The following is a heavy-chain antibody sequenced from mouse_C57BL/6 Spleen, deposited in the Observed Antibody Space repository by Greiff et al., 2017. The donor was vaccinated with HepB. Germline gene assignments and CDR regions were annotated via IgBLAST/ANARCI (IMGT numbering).Heavy chain of an antibody. Sequence: QVQLQQSGAELVKPGASVKISCKASGYAFSSYWMNWVKQRPGKGLEWIGQIYPGDGDTNYNGKFKGKATLTADKSSSTAYMQLSSLTSEDAAVYFCAQGPYSNFAWFAYWGQGTLVTVSA. CDR1: GYAFSSYW. CDR2: IYPGDGDT. J-gene: IGHJ3*01. V-gene: IGHV1-80*01. CDR3: AQGPYSNFAWFAY. D-gene: IGHD2-5*01.